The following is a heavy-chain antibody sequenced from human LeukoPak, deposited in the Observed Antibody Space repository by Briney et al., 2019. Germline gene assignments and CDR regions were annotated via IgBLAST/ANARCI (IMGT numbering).Heavy chain of an antibody. J-gene: IGHJ4*02. CDR3: ARGRYGPADY. Sequence: PSETLSLTCAVYGGSFSGYYWSWIRQPPGKGLEWIGEINHSGSTNYNPSLKSRVTISVDTSKNQFSLKLSSATAADTAVYYCARGRYGPADYWGQGTLVTVSS. V-gene: IGHV4-34*01. CDR1: GGSFSGYY. CDR2: INHSGST. D-gene: IGHD3-9*01.